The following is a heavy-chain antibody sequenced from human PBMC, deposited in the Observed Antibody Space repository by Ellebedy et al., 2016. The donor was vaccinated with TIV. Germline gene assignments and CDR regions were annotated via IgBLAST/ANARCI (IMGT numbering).Heavy chain of an antibody. J-gene: IGHJ6*02. D-gene: IGHD2-2*01. V-gene: IGHV1-46*04. Sequence: AASVKVSCKASGYTFTSYYMHWVRQAPGQGLEWMGIINPSGGSTSYAQKLQGRVTMTRDTSTSTVYMELSSLRSEDTAVYYCARDLRDIVVVPAALRGYYYYYGMDVWGQGTTVTVSS. CDR2: INPSGGST. CDR3: ARDLRDIVVVPAALRGYYYYYGMDV. CDR1: GYTFTSYY.